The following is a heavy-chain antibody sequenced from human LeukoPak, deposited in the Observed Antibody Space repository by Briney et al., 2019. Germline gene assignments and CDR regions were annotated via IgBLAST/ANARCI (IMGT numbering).Heavy chain of an antibody. V-gene: IGHV4-38-2*02. CDR3: ARVLFSYYGSGSYGY. CDR1: GYSLSSGYY. J-gene: IGHJ4*02. CDR2: IYHSGST. Sequence: PSETLSLTCTVSGYSLSSGYYWGWIRQPPGKGLEWIGSIYHSGSTYYNPSLKSRVTISVDTSKNQFSLKLSSVTAADTAVYYCARVLFSYYGSGSYGYWGQGTLVTVSS. D-gene: IGHD3-10*01.